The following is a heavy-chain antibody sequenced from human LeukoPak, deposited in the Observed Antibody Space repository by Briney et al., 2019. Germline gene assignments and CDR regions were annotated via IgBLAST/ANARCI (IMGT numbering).Heavy chain of an antibody. CDR3: ARTYYYGSGGKGYFDY. V-gene: IGHV3-21*01. Sequence: GGSPRLSCSASGFTFSSYSMNWVRQAPGKRLEWVSSISSSSSYIYYADSVKGRFTISRDNAKNSLYLQMNSLRAEDTAVYYCARTYYYGSGGKGYFDYWGQGTLVTVSS. J-gene: IGHJ4*02. D-gene: IGHD3-10*01. CDR2: ISSSSSYI. CDR1: GFTFSSYS.